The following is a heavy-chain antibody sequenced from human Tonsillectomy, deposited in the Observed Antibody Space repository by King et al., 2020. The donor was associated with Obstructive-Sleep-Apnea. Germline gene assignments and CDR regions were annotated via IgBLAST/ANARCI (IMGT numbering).Heavy chain of an antibody. D-gene: IGHD2-2*01. CDR1: GGSVSSGDYY. V-gene: IGHV4-31*03. CDR2: IYYSGST. J-gene: IGHJ5*02. Sequence: QLQESGPELVKPSQTLSLTCTVSGGSVSSGDYYWNWIRQHPGKGLEWMGYIYYSGSTYYNPSLRSRVTISIDTSKNQFSLKLSSVTAADTAFYYCARYPSRTLGWFGPWGQGTLVTVSS. CDR3: ARYPSRTLGWFGP.